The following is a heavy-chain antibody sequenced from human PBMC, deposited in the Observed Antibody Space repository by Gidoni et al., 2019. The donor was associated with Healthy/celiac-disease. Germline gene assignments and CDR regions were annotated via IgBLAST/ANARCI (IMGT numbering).Heavy chain of an antibody. V-gene: IGHV1-8*01. CDR2: MNPNSGNT. Sequence: QVQLVQSGAEVKKPGASVKVSCKASGYTFTSYDIHWVRQATGQGLEWMGWMNPNSGNTGYAQKFQGRVTMTRNTSISTAYMELSSLRSEDTAVYYCARGYRYCSSTSCYKGIYYYYMDVWGKGTTVTVSS. D-gene: IGHD2-2*02. CDR1: GYTFTSYD. CDR3: ARGYRYCSSTSCYKGIYYYYMDV. J-gene: IGHJ6*03.